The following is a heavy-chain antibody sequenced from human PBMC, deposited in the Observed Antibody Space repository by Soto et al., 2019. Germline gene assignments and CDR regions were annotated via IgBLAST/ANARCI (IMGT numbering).Heavy chain of an antibody. CDR1: GYSISSGYY. J-gene: IGHJ4*02. CDR3: AKDIFGVVTQGPYFDY. Sequence: SETLSLTCAVSGYSISSGYYWGWFRQPPGRGLEWIGSIYHSGSTYYNPSLKSRVTMSVDTSKDQFSLKLTSVTAADTAVYYCAKDIFGVVTQGPYFDYWGQGTLVTVSS. D-gene: IGHD3-3*02. V-gene: IGHV4-38-2*02. CDR2: IYHSGST.